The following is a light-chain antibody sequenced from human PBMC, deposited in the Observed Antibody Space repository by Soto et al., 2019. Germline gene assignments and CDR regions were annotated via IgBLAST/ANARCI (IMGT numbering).Light chain of an antibody. CDR2: EVT. CDR1: SSDVGGYDY. V-gene: IGLV2-14*01. CDR3: TSYTTTSTYV. Sequence: QSVLTQPASVSGSPGQSIIISCTGTSSDVGGYDYVSWYQQHPGKAPKFLIYEVTNRPSGISHRFSGSKSGNTASLTISGLQAEDEADYYCTSYTTTSTYVFGTGTKVTVL. J-gene: IGLJ1*01.